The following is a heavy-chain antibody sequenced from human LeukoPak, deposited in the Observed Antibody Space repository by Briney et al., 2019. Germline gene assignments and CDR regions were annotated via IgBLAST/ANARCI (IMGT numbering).Heavy chain of an antibody. CDR2: ISSNGGST. CDR3: AREGPEGELLTANWFDP. D-gene: IGHD1-26*01. Sequence: GGSLRLSFAASGFTFSSYAMHWVRQAPGKGLEYVSAISSNGGSTYYANSVQGRFTISRDNSKNTLYLQMGSLRAEDMAVYYCAREGPEGELLTANWFDPWGQGTLVTVSS. J-gene: IGHJ5*02. V-gene: IGHV3-64*01. CDR1: GFTFSSYA.